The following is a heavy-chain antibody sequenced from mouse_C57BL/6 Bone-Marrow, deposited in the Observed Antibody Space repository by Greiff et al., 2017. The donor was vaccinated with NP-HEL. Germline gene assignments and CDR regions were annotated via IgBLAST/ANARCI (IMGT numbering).Heavy chain of an antibody. V-gene: IGHV1-75*01. J-gene: IGHJ2*01. D-gene: IGHD1-1*01. Sequence: QVQLQQSGPELVKPGASVKISCKASGYTFTDYYINWVKQRPGQGLEWIGWIFPGSGSTYYIEKFKGKATLTVDKSSSTAYMLLSSLTSEDSAVYFCARELITTVVAPIGYWGQGTTLTVSS. CDR2: IFPGSGST. CDR3: ARELITTVVAPIGY. CDR1: GYTFTDYY.